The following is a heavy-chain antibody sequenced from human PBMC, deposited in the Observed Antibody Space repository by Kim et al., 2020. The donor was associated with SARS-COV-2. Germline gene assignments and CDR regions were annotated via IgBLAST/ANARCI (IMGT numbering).Heavy chain of an antibody. CDR3: ATYRGIAAAGTDPPLDX. CDR2: IDPSDSYT. CDR1: GYSFTSYW. Sequence: GESLKISCKGSGYSFTSYWISWVRQMPGKGLEWMGRIDPSDSYTNYSPSFQGHVTISADKSISTAYLQWSSLKASDTAMYYCATYRGIAAAGTDPPLDXWGQGTXXTXSS. J-gene: IGHJ6*02. V-gene: IGHV5-10-1*01. D-gene: IGHD6-13*01.